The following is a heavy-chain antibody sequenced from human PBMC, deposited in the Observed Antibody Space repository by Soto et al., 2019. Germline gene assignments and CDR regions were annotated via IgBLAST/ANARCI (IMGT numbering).Heavy chain of an antibody. D-gene: IGHD6-13*01. V-gene: IGHV4-34*01. CDR1: GGSFSGYY. Sequence: PSETLSLTCAVYGGSFSGYYWSWIRQPPGKGLEWIGEINHSGSTNYNPSLKSRVTISVDTSKNQFSLKLSSVTAADTAVYYCARTSSSWYALDYWGQGTLVTVSS. CDR3: ARTSSSWYALDY. CDR2: INHSGST. J-gene: IGHJ4*02.